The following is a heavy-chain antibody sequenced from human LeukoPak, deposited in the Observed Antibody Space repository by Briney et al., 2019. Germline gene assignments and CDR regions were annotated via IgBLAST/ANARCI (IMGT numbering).Heavy chain of an antibody. CDR1: GFSLSSYA. CDR2: ISGSGGST. V-gene: IGHV3-23*01. J-gene: IGHJ1*01. D-gene: IGHD2-15*01. Sequence: PGGSLRLSCVGSGFSLSSYAMSWVRQAPGKGLEWVSAISGSGGSTYYADSVKGRFTISRDNSKNTLYLQMNSLRAEDTAVYYCAKSAGYCSGGSCYSQSHHWGQGTLVTVSS. CDR3: AKSAGYCSGGSCYSQSHH.